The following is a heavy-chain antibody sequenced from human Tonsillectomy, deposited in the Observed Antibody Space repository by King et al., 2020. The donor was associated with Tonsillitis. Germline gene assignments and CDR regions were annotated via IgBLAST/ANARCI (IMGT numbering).Heavy chain of an antibody. V-gene: IGHV6-1*01. CDR1: GDSISGDDIA. CDR3: TRGKSSAFDF. J-gene: IGHJ3*01. CDR2: TYYKSKWVY. Sequence: VQLPQSGPGLVKPSQTLSLTCAISGDSISGDDIAWNWIRQSPSRGLEWLGRTYYKSKWVYDYAVSVKSRIAVNPDTSRNQFSLHLSSVTPEDTAVYYCTRGKSSAFDFWGQGTMVTVSS.